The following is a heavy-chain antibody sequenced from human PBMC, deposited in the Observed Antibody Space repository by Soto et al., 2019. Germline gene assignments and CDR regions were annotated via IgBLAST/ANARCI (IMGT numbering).Heavy chain of an antibody. CDR2: IYYSGST. CDR1: GGSISSYY. V-gene: IGHV4-59*01. Sequence: WETLSLTCTVSGGSISSYYWSWIRQPPGKGLEWIGYIYYSGSTNYNPSLKSRVTISVDTSKNQFSLKLSSVTAADTAVYYCARSKKQNPYYYDSSGLFDYWGQGTLVTVSS. D-gene: IGHD3-22*01. J-gene: IGHJ4*02. CDR3: ARSKKQNPYYYDSSGLFDY.